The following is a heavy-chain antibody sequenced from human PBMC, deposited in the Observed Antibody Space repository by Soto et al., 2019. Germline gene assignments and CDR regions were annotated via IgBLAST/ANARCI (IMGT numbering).Heavy chain of an antibody. Sequence: VGSLRLSCAASGFTFSSYWMHWVRQAPGKGLVWVSRINSDGSSTSYADSVKGRFTISRDNAKNTLYLQMNSLRAEDTAVYYCARESFRDSSGYFHFDYWGQGTLVTVSS. J-gene: IGHJ4*02. CDR1: GFTFSSYW. D-gene: IGHD3-22*01. CDR2: INSDGSST. V-gene: IGHV3-74*01. CDR3: ARESFRDSSGYFHFDY.